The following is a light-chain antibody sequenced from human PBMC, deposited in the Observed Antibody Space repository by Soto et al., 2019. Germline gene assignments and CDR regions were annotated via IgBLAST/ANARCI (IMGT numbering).Light chain of an antibody. J-gene: IGLJ1*01. CDR1: SSDVGLYDY. CDR2: AVS. CDR3: SSYTSDSSEV. V-gene: IGLV2-14*01. Sequence: QSVLTQPASVSGSPGQSITISCTGTSSDVGLYDYVSWYQQHPGKAPQLMIYAVSNRPSGVSNRFSASKSGNTASLFISGPQAEDEADYYCSSYTSDSSEVFGYRTKVTVL.